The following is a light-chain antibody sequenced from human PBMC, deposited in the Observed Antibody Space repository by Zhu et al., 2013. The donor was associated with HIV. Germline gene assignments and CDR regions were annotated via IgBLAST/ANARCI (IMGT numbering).Light chain of an antibody. J-gene: IGKJ1*01. CDR1: QSISIW. CDR3: QRFGSSVTWT. CDR2: DAS. V-gene: IGKV1-5*01. Sequence: DIRMTQSPSTLSASVGDKVTITCRASQSISIWLAWYQQRKGKAPQVLIYDASNLQSGVPSRFSGSGSGTDFTLTITGLEPEDFGMYFCQRFGSSVTWTFGQGTKLEIK.